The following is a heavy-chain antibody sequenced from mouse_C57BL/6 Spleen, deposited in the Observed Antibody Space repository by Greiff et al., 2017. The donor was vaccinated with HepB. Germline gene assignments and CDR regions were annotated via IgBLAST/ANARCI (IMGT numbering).Heavy chain of an antibody. CDR3: ARPIITTVALDY. V-gene: IGHV1-55*01. J-gene: IGHJ2*01. CDR2: IYPGSGST. Sequence: QVQLQQSGAELVKPGASVKMSCKASGYTFTSYWITWVKQRPGQGLEWIGDIYPGSGSTNYNEKFKSKATLTVDTSSSTAYMQLSSLTSEDSAVYYCARPIITTVALDYWGQGTTLTVSS. CDR1: GYTFTSYW. D-gene: IGHD1-1*01.